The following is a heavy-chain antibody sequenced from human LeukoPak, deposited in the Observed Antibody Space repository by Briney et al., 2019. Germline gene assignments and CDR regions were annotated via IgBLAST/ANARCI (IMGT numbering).Heavy chain of an antibody. CDR3: ARESPEDAFDI. CDR1: GYTFTGYY. CDR2: INPNSGGT. V-gene: IGHV1-2*06. J-gene: IGHJ3*02. Sequence: ASVKVSCKTSGYTFTGYYIHWVRQAPGQGLEWMGRINPNSGGTNYAQKFQDRATMTRDTSISTAYMELSRLRSDDTAVYYCARESPEDAFDIWGQGTMVTVSS.